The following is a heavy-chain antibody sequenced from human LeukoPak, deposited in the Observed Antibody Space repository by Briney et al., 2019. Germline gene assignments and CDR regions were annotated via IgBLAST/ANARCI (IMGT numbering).Heavy chain of an antibody. D-gene: IGHD3-22*01. CDR1: GFTFSSYN. CDR2: ISGSSSFI. Sequence: PGGSLRLSCAASGFTFSSYNMNWVRQAPGKGLEWVSSISGSSSFISYADSMQGRFTISRDNARNSLYLQMNSLRAEDTAVYYCARDGLQAYCDCSGFFDYWGQGTLVTVSS. V-gene: IGHV3-21*01. J-gene: IGHJ4*02. CDR3: ARDGLQAYCDCSGFFDY.